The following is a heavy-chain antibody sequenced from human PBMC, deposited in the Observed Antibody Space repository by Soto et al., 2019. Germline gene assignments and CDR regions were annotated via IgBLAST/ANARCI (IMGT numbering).Heavy chain of an antibody. J-gene: IGHJ6*02. Sequence: QVQLQESGPGLVKPSETLSLTCTVSGGSISSYYWSWIRQPPGKGLEWIGYIYYSGCTNYNPSLKSRVTISVDTSKNQFSLKLSSVTAADTAVYYCAREGLTGTIGLYYYYGMDVWRQGTTVTVSS. CDR2: IYYSGCT. D-gene: IGHD1-7*01. V-gene: IGHV4-59*01. CDR3: AREGLTGTIGLYYYYGMDV. CDR1: GGSISSYY.